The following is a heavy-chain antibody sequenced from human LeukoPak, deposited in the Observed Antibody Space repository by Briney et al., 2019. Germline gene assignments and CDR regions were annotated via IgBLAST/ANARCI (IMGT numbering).Heavy chain of an antibody. V-gene: IGHV3-53*01. CDR1: GSTVSSNY. CDR2: IDSVDGA. CDR3: ARGGMVATIEN. Sequence: GGSLRLSCAASGSTVSSNYMSWVRQAPGKGLEWVSVIDSVDGAYYADSVKGRFIISRDNSKNTLYLQMNSLRAEDTAVYYCARGGMVATIENWGQGTLVTVSS. J-gene: IGHJ4*02. D-gene: IGHD5-12*01.